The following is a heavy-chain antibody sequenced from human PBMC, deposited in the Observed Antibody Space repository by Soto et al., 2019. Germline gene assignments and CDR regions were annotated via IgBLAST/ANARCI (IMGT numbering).Heavy chain of an antibody. J-gene: IGHJ4*02. D-gene: IGHD2-2*01. CDR2: INNDGSDT. CDR3: VSGPLVLAVVPGAMLY. CDR1: GFSISSYW. V-gene: IGHV3-74*01. Sequence: EVQLVESGGGLVQPGGSLRVSCAASGFSISSYWMHWVRQAPGKGLVWVSRINNDGSDTDYADSVRGRFNIARDNAMNTLYLRLDSLRAADTAVYYCVSGPLVLAVVPGAMLYWCQGTLVAVSS.